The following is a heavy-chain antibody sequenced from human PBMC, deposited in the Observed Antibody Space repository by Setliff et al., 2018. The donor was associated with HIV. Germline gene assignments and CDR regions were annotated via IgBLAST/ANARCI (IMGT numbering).Heavy chain of an antibody. J-gene: IGHJ6*03. D-gene: IGHD6-13*01. V-gene: IGHV4-39*01. CDR2: IYYRGST. CDR1: GGSISSSSYY. Sequence: SETLSLTCTVSGGSISSSSYYWGWIRQPPGKGLQWTGSIYYRGSTYYNPSLKSRVTISVDTSKNQFSLKLRSVTAADTALYYCARGRYRSRWYASDHYYIDVWGKGTTVTVSS. CDR3: ARGRYRSRWYASDHYYIDV.